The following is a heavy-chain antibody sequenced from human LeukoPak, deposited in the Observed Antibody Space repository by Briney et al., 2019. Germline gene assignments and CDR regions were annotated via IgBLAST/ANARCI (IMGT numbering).Heavy chain of an antibody. D-gene: IGHD1-1*01. CDR2: IYYSGST. V-gene: IGHV4-61*01. CDR3: ARGRTDYYYYHGMGV. CDR1: GGSVSSGSYH. Sequence: SETLSLTCTVSGGSVSSGSYHWSWIRQPPGKGLEWIGYIYYSGSTKYNPSLKSRVTISVDTSKNQFSLKVSSVTAADTAVYYCARGRTDYYYYHGMGVWGQGTTVTVSS. J-gene: IGHJ6*02.